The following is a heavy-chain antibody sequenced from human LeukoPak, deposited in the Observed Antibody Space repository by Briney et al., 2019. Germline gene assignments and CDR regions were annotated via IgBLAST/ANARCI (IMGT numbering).Heavy chain of an antibody. Sequence: PSETLSLTCAVYGGSFSGYYWSWIRQPPGKGLEWIGEINHSGSTNYNPSLKSRVTISVDTSKNQFSLKLSSVTAADTAVYYCARGRLWGRQRLVRWFDPWGQGTLVTVSS. J-gene: IGHJ5*02. D-gene: IGHD3-16*01. CDR2: INHSGST. CDR1: GGSFSGYY. CDR3: ARGRLWGRQRLVRWFDP. V-gene: IGHV4-34*01.